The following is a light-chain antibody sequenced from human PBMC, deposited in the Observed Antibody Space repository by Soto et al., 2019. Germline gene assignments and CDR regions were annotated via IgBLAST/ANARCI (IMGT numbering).Light chain of an antibody. CDR3: SAYAGSNNLV. J-gene: IGLJ1*01. V-gene: IGLV2-8*01. CDR1: SSDVGKYDY. CDR2: EVS. Sequence: QSVLTQPPSASGSPGQSVTISCTGTSSDVGKYDYVSWFQHHPGKAPKRIIYEVSKRPSGVPDRFCGSKSGNTASLTVSGLQTEDEADYYCSAYAGSNNLVFGSWTKGTV.